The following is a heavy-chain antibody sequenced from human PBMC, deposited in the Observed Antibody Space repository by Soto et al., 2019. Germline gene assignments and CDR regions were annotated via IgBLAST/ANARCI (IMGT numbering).Heavy chain of an antibody. CDR2: IKSKTDGGTT. D-gene: IGHD2-15*01. J-gene: IGHJ4*02. CDR3: TTEYIVVVVAAHDY. CDR1: GFTFSNAW. V-gene: IGHV3-15*01. Sequence: GGSLRLSCAASGFTFSNAWMSWVRQAPGKGLEWVGRIKSKTDGGTTDYAAPVKGRFTISRDDSKNTLYLQMNSLKTEDTAVYYCTTEYIVVVVAAHDYWGQGTLVTV.